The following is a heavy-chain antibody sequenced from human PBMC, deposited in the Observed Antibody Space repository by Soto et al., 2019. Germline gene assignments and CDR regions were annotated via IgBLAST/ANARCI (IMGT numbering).Heavy chain of an antibody. Sequence: GASVKVSCKASGGTFSSYAISWVRQAPGQGLEWMGGIIPIFGTANYAQKFQGRVTITADESTSTAYMELSSLRSEDTAVYYCARGKSRGDYDFWSGYYPSYYYYGMDVWGQGTTVTVSS. J-gene: IGHJ6*02. CDR3: ARGKSRGDYDFWSGYYPSYYYYGMDV. CDR2: IIPIFGTA. V-gene: IGHV1-69*13. CDR1: GGTFSSYA. D-gene: IGHD3-3*01.